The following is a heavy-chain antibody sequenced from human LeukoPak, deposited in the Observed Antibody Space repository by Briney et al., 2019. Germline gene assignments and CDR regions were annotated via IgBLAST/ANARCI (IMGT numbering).Heavy chain of an antibody. D-gene: IGHD3-16*01. CDR1: GFTFSTYE. CDR2: ISSSGITI. J-gene: IGHJ4*02. V-gene: IGHV3-48*03. CDR3: ARAVDVADY. Sequence: GGSLRLSCAASGFTFSTYEMNWVRQAPGKGLEWVSHISSSGITIYYADSVKGRFTISRDNAKNSLYLQMNNLRVEDTAVYYCARAVDVADYWGRGTLVTVSS.